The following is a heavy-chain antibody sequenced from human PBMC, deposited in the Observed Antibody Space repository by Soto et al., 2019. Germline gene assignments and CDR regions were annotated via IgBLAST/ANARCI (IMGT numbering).Heavy chain of an antibody. CDR1: GFTVSGKRY. J-gene: IGHJ3*01. CDR2: LYDVDGT. D-gene: IGHD1-1*01. V-gene: IGHV3-53*01. CDR3: ASWHEREHAYDV. Sequence: DVRLVESGGGLIQPGESLRLSCAALGFTVSGKRYVAWVRQAPGKGLEWISALYDVDGTFYADSVKGRFTTSSDSSKNTVLLQKNCPGPDDTAVYYCASWHEREHAYDVWGRGTTVTVSS.